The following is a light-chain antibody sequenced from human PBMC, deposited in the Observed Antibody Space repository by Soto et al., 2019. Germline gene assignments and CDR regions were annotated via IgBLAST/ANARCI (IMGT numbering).Light chain of an antibody. CDR3: QQRSNWPPFT. CDR1: QSVSSY. J-gene: IGKJ3*01. CDR2: DAS. Sequence: EIVLTQSPATLSLSPGERATLSCRASQSVSSYLAWYQQKPGQAPRLLIYDASNRATGIPARFSGSGSGTDLTLTISSLEPEDGAVYYCQQRSNWPPFTFGPGTKVDIK. V-gene: IGKV3-11*01.